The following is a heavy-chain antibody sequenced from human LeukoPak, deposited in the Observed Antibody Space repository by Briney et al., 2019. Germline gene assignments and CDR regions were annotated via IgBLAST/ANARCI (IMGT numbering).Heavy chain of an antibody. CDR1: GDSISSSNW. D-gene: IGHD3-3*01. CDR3: VRSDDFWSGYYGY. CDR2: IYHSGST. V-gene: IGHV4-4*02. J-gene: IGHJ4*02. Sequence: SGTLSLTCAVSGDSISSSNWWSWVRQPPGKGLEWIGEIYHSGSTNYNPSLKSRVTISVDKSKNQFSLKLSSVTAADTAVYYCVRSDDFWSGYYGYWGQGTLVTVSS.